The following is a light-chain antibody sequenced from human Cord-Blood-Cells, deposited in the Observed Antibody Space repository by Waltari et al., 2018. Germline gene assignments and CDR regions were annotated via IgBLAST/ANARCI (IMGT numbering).Light chain of an antibody. CDR3: SSYTSSRV. Sequence: QSALPQPASVSGSPGQSITISCTGTTSDVGAYNYVSRYQQHPGKAPKLMIYDVSNRPSGVSNRFSGSKSGNTASLTISGLQAEDEADYYCSSYTSSRVFGTGTKVTVL. J-gene: IGLJ1*01. CDR1: TSDVGAYNY. CDR2: DVS. V-gene: IGLV2-14*01.